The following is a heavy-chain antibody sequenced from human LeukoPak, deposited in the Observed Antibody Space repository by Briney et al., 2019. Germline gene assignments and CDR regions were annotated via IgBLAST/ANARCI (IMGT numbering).Heavy chain of an antibody. J-gene: IGHJ4*02. CDR1: GGSFSGYY. Sequence: PSETLSLTCAVYGGSFSGYYWSWIRQPPGKGLEWIGEVNHSGSTNYNPSLKSRVTISVDTSKNQFSLKLSSVTAADTAVYHCARGPRRHYGSGSYPYGGIDYWGQGTLVTVSS. V-gene: IGHV4-34*01. D-gene: IGHD3-10*01. CDR2: VNHSGST. CDR3: ARGPRRHYGSGSYPYGGIDY.